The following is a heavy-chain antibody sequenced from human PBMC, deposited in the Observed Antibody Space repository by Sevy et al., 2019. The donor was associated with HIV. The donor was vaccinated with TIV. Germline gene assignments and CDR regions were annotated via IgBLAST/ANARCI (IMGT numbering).Heavy chain of an antibody. Sequence: SDTLSLTCTVSAGSISSSSYYWGWIRQPPGKGLEWIGSIFYSGSTYYNPSLKSRVTISVDTSKNQFSLKLNSVTAADTAVYYCARHAHITMIVTWGQGTLVTVSS. J-gene: IGHJ5*02. CDR2: IFYSGST. CDR3: ARHAHITMIVT. D-gene: IGHD3-22*01. CDR1: AGSISSSSYY. V-gene: IGHV4-39*01.